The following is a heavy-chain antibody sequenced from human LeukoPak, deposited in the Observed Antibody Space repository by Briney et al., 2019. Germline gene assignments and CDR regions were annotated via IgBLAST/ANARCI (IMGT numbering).Heavy chain of an antibody. CDR1: GYTFTGYY. CDR3: ARDGYGDYAGRYY. J-gene: IGHJ4*02. Sequence: ASVKVSCKXSGYTFTGYYMHWVRQAPGQGLEGMGWINPNSGGTNYAQKFQGRVTMTRDTSISTAYMELSRLRSDDTAVYYCARDGYGDYAGRYYWGQGTLVTVSS. CDR2: INPNSGGT. V-gene: IGHV1-2*02. D-gene: IGHD4-17*01.